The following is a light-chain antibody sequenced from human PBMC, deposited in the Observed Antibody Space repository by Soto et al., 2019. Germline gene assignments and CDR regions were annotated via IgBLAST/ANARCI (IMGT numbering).Light chain of an antibody. CDR1: SSNIGSNT. V-gene: IGLV1-44*01. CDR2: SNN. J-gene: IGLJ1*01. CDR3: ISYASINTYV. Sequence: QSVLTQPPSASGTPGQRVTISCSGSSSNIGSNTVNWYQQLPGTAPKLLIYSNNQRPSGVPDRFSGSKSGNTASLTISGLQAEDEADYYCISYASINTYVFGTGTKLTVL.